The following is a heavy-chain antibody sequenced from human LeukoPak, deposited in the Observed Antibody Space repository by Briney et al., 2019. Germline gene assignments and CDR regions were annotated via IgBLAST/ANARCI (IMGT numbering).Heavy chain of an antibody. CDR3: AKGFSTLWVNYFDD. J-gene: IGHJ4*02. Sequence: HSGRSLRLSCVASGFTFNTYSMNWFRQAPGKGLEWISYISSSSGTIYYADSVKGRFTISRDTSENTVYLQMNSLRAEDTAVYYCAKGFSTLWVNYFDDWGQGTPVTVSS. CDR1: GFTFNTYS. CDR2: ISSSSGTI. D-gene: IGHD2-21*01. V-gene: IGHV3-48*01.